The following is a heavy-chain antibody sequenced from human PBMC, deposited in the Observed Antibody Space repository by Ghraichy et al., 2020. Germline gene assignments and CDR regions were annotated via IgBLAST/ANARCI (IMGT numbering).Heavy chain of an antibody. D-gene: IGHD6-19*01. CDR2: INHSGST. CDR1: GGSFSGYY. V-gene: IGHV4-34*01. Sequence: SETLSLTCAVYGGSFSGYYWSWIRQPPGKGLEWIGEINHSGSTNYNPSLKSRVTISVDTSKNQFSLKLSSVTAADTAVYYCARVAIVYSSGWYSRMGAYYFDYWGQGTLVTVSS. CDR3: ARVAIVYSSGWYSRMGAYYFDY. J-gene: IGHJ4*02.